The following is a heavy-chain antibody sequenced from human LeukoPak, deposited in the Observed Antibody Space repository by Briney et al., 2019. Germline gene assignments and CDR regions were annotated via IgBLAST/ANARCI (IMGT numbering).Heavy chain of an antibody. J-gene: IGHJ4*02. CDR3: ARQNDLRLDY. Sequence: GESLRISCKGSGYTFSSYWIGWVRQMPGKGLEWMGIIYPGDSDTRYSPSLQGQVTISVDTSIGTAYLQWSSLKASDTAIYYCARQNDLRLDYWGQGTLVTVSS. CDR2: IYPGDSDT. V-gene: IGHV5-51*01. CDR1: GYTFSSYW. D-gene: IGHD1-1*01.